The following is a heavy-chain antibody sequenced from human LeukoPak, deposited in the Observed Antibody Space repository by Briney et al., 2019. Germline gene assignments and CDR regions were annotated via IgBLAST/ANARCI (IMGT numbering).Heavy chain of an antibody. V-gene: IGHV3-53*01. Sequence: PGGSLRLSCAASGFTFSDYAMRWVRQAPGKGLEWVSLIYSGGVTYYADSVKGRFIISRDNSKNTLFLQMNSLRAEDTAVYYCARAPSGWSDYWYFDLWGRGTLVTVSS. J-gene: IGHJ2*01. CDR3: ARAPSGWSDYWYFDL. D-gene: IGHD6-19*01. CDR2: IYSGGVT. CDR1: GFTFSDYA.